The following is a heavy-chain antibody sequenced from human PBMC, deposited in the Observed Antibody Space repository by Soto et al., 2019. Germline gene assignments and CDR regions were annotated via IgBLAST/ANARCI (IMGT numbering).Heavy chain of an antibody. J-gene: IGHJ6*02. Sequence: EVPLVESGGGLVQPGGSLRLSCAASGFTFSSYAMHWVRQAPGKGLEYVSAISSNGGSTYYANSVKGRFTISRDNSXNXLXXQMGSLRAEDMAVYYCARELALLPNYVYYYYGMDVWGQGTTVTVSS. D-gene: IGHD4-4*01. V-gene: IGHV3-64*01. CDR3: ARELALLPNYVYYYYGMDV. CDR1: GFTFSSYA. CDR2: ISSNGGST.